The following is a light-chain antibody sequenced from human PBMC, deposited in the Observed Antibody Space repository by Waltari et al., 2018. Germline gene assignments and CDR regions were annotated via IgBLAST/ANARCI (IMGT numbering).Light chain of an antibody. CDR3: QHYVRLPAT. CDR1: QSVGRS. CDR2: GAS. Sequence: EIVLTQSPGTLSLSPGETATLSCRASQSVGRSLACYQQIPDQAPRLLIYGASSRATGIADRFSGSGSGTDFSLTISRLEPEDFAVYFCQHYVRLPATFGQGTKVAI. J-gene: IGKJ1*01. V-gene: IGKV3-20*01.